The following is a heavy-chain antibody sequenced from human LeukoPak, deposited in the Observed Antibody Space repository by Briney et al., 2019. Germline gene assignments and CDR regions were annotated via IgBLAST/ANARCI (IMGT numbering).Heavy chain of an antibody. J-gene: IGHJ6*02. CDR1: GVTFSSYW. Sequence: GGSLRLSCAASGVTFSSYWRRWVRHAPGKGLVWVSRINSDGSTTSYADYVKGRFTIARNNDNNTLYLQMDSLRAEDRAVYYCGRGSPFENSFYCYYYGMDVWREGTKVTVPS. CDR3: GRGSPFENSFYCYYYGMDV. V-gene: IGHV3-74*01. CDR2: INSDGSTT. D-gene: IGHD2-21*01.